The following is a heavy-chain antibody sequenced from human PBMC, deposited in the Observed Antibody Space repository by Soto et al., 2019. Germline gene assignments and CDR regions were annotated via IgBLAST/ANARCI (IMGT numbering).Heavy chain of an antibody. CDR2: INAGNGNT. V-gene: IGHV1-3*01. CDR1: GYTFTSYA. D-gene: IGHD3-3*01. J-gene: IGHJ3*02. CDR3: ARVLGQGFGVVISPHHAFDI. Sequence: ASVKVSCKASGYTFTSYAMHWVRQAPGQRLEWKGWINAGNGNTKYSQKFQGRVTITRDTSASTAYMELSSLRSEDTAVYYCARVLGQGFGVVISPHHAFDIWGQGTMVTVSS.